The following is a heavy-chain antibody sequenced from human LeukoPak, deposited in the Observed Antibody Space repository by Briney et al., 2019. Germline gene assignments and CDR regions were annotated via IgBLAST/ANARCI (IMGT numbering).Heavy chain of an antibody. D-gene: IGHD3-22*01. CDR3: APPPYYYETNGYSVA. CDR2: IYYSGST. CDR1: GGSISSSDYS. J-gene: IGHJ5*02. V-gene: IGHV4-39*01. Sequence: SETLSLTCTVSGGSISSSDYSWGWIRPPPGKDLEWIGSIYYSGSTYYNPSLKSRVTISVDTSKNQFSLRLSSVTAADTAVYYCAPPPYYYETNGYSVAWGQGTLVTVSS.